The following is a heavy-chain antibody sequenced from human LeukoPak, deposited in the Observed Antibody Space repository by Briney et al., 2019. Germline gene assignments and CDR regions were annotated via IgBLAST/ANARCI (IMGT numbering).Heavy chain of an antibody. CDR3: ARQYGRPYDY. J-gene: IGHJ4*02. Sequence: PGDALMISCKGSGYSFADSWIGGVRQMPGKGLDGMGLIYPGDSDTRYSPSFQGQVSISVDKSISTTFLQWSSLKASDTAMYYCARQYGRPYDYWGQGTLVSVSS. V-gene: IGHV5-51*01. CDR1: GYSFADSW. CDR2: IYPGDSDT. D-gene: IGHD3-10*01.